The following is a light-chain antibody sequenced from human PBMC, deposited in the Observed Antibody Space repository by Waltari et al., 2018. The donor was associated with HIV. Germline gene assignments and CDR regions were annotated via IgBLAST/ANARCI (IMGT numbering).Light chain of an antibody. CDR1: SSNIGANYD. CDR3: QSYDSSLSGWV. CDR2: GNI. V-gene: IGLV1-40*01. J-gene: IGLJ3*02. Sequence: QSVLTQPPSVSGAPGQRVTISCTGSSSNIGANYDVHWYQHLPGTAPKLLIYGNIYRPSGVPDRVSAYKSVTSASLAITGLQADDEADDYCQSYDSSLSGWVFGGGTKLTV.